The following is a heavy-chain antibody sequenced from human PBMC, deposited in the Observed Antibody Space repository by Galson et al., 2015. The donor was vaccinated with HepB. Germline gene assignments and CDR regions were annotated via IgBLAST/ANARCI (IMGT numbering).Heavy chain of an antibody. CDR2: IDPSDSYT. CDR3: ARLFLPPAGSGDYYYSYGMDE. V-gene: IGHV5-10-1*01. CDR1: GYSFTSYW. D-gene: IGHD2-15*01. J-gene: IGHJ6*02. Sequence: QSGAEVKKPGESLRISCKGSGYSFTSYWISWVRQMPGKGLEWMGRIDPSDSYTNYSPSFQGHVTISADKSISTAYLQWSSLKASDTAMYYCARLFLPPAGSGDYYYSYGMDEWGQGSLVTVSS.